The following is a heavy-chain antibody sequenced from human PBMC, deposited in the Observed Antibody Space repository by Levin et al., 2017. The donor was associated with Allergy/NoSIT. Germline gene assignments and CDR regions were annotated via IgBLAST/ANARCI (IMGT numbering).Heavy chain of an antibody. Sequence: GESLKISCAASGFTFSSYGMHWVRQAPGKGLEWVAVISYDGSNKYYADSVKGRFTISRDNSKNTLYLQMNSLRAEDTAVYYCAKGCSSTSCPDFDYWGQGTLVTVSS. D-gene: IGHD2-2*01. CDR3: AKGCSSTSCPDFDY. V-gene: IGHV3-30*18. CDR1: GFTFSSYG. J-gene: IGHJ4*02. CDR2: ISYDGSNK.